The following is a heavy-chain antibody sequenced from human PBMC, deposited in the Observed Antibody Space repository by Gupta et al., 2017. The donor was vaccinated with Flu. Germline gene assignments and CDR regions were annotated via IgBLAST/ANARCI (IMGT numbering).Heavy chain of an antibody. J-gene: IGHJ6*02. V-gene: IGHV1-69*06. CDR2: IIPSFGTP. Sequence: QVQLVQSGAEVKKPGSSVKVSCKASGDTFSSFAISWVRQAPGQGLEWMGGIIPSFGTPNYAQKFQGRVTFTADKPSATVYLELSSLRSEDTAVYYCARYGVTFEGAVVNVYHHGLDVWGQGTTVIVSS. D-gene: IGHD3-16*02. CDR3: ARYGVTFEGAVVNVYHHGLDV. CDR1: GDTFSSFA.